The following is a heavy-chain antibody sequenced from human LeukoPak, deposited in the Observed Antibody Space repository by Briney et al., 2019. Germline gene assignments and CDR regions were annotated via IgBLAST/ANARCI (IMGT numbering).Heavy chain of an antibody. J-gene: IGHJ4*02. D-gene: IGHD3-22*01. CDR1: GFTFSSYG. V-gene: IGHV3-30*18. CDR3: AKVNPLYYYDSSGYYEYYFDY. CDR2: ISYDGSNK. Sequence: PGGSLRLSCAASGFTFSSYGMHWVRQAPGKGLEWVAVISYDGSNKYYADSVKGRFTIPRDNSKNTLYLQMNSLRAEDTAVYYCAKVNPLYYYDSSGYYEYYFDYWGQGTLVTVSS.